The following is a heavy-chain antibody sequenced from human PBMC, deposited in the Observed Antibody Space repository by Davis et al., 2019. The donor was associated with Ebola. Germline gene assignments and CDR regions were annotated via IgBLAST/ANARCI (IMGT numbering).Heavy chain of an antibody. V-gene: IGHV3-23*01. Sequence: PGGSLRLSCAASGFTFKNYGMSWVRQAPGKGLEWVSAISGGGGSTYYAGSVKGRFTISRDNAKNSLYLQMNSLRAEDTAFYYCTTLYYDFWSSYMWYFDIWGRGTLVSVSS. CDR1: GFTFKNYG. CDR3: TTLYYDFWSSYMWYFDI. D-gene: IGHD3-3*01. CDR2: ISGGGGST. J-gene: IGHJ2*01.